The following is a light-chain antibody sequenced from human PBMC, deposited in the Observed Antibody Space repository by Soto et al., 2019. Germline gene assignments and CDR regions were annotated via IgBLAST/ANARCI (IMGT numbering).Light chain of an antibody. CDR2: DVS. CDR1: SSDVGGYNY. CDR3: CSYAGTYTFVL. Sequence: QSALTQPRSVSGSPGQSVSISCTGTSSDVGGYNYVSWYQQHPGKAPKVIIYDVSKRPSGVPDRFSGSKSGNTASLTISGLQSEDEADYYCCSYAGTYTFVLFGGGTKLTVL. V-gene: IGLV2-11*01. J-gene: IGLJ2*01.